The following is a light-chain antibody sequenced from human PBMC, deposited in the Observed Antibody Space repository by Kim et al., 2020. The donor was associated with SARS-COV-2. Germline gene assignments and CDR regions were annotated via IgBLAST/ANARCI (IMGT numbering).Light chain of an antibody. J-gene: IGKJ2*01. Sequence: SAAVGARVTNTCRARQSIDIWLAWYQQKPKQGPTPLIYKASSLETGVPSRFSGSGSGTDFALTINSLQPEDFAIYYCQQYSSKSPTFGQGTKLEI. CDR2: KAS. CDR1: QSIDIW. CDR3: QQYSSKSPT. V-gene: IGKV1-5*03.